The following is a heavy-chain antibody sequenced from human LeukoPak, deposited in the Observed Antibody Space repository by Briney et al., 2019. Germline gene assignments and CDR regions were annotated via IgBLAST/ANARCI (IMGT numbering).Heavy chain of an antibody. D-gene: IGHD4-17*01. CDR1: GFTFSDYA. Sequence: GGSLRLSCAASGFTFSDYAMIWVRQAPGKGLEWVSASGGGGNIHYAESVKGRFTISGDNSKSTLFLHMNSLRADDTAVYYCAKDPNGDYIGAFDFWGQGTMVSVSS. CDR2: SGGGGNI. V-gene: IGHV3-23*01. J-gene: IGHJ3*01. CDR3: AKDPNGDYIGAFDF.